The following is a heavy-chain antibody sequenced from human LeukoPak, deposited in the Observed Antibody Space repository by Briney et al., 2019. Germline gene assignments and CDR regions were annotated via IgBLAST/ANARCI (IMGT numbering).Heavy chain of an antibody. D-gene: IGHD3-10*01. V-gene: IGHV3-7*03. CDR1: GFTFSSYW. CDR2: IKQDGSEK. J-gene: IGHJ4*02. CDR3: AREIPLGNYYGSGSYYPYFNY. Sequence: GGSLRLSCAASGFTFSSYWMSWVRQAPGKGLEWVANIKQDGSEKYYVDSVKGRFTISRDNAKNSLYLQMNSLRAEATALYYCAREIPLGNYYGSGSYYPYFNYWAREPWSPSPQ.